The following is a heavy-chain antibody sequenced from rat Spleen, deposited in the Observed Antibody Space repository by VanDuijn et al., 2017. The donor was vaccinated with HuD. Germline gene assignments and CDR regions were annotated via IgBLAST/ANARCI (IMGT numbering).Heavy chain of an antibody. Sequence: EVQLVESGGGLVQPGRSLKLSCAASGFTFSNYGMAWVRQAPTKGLEWVTTISYDGSSTYYRDSVKGRFTISRDNAQITLSLQMDSLRSDDTATYYCAREILHYFDYWGQGVMVTVSS. CDR1: GFTFSNYG. CDR3: AREILHYFDY. V-gene: IGHV5-29*01. J-gene: IGHJ2*01. CDR2: ISYDGSST.